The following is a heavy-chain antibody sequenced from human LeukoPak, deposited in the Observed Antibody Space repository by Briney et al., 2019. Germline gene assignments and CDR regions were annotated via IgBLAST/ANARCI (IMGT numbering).Heavy chain of an antibody. CDR1: GFTFSTYA. CDR3: ARDWYDYVWGSYRSVGY. V-gene: IGHV3-30-3*01. J-gene: IGHJ4*02. Sequence: GRSLRLSCAASGFTFSTYAVHWVRQAPGKGLNWVAVISYDGSNKYYADSVKGRFTISRDNSKNTLYLQMNSLRAEDTAVYYCARDWYDYVWGSYRSVGYWGQGTLVTVSS. CDR2: ISYDGSNK. D-gene: IGHD3-16*02.